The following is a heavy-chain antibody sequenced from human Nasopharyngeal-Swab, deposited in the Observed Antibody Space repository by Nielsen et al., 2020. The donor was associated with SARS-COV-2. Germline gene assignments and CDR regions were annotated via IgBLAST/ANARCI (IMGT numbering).Heavy chain of an antibody. Sequence: WIRQPPGKGLEWIGHIYYSGSTNYNPSLKSRVTISVDTSKNQFSLKLSSVTAADTAVYYCARDIRTYDILAGYSLWYFDLWGRGTLVTVSS. CDR2: IYYSGST. CDR3: ARDIRTYDILAGYSLWYFDL. V-gene: IGHV4-59*01. D-gene: IGHD3-9*01. J-gene: IGHJ2*01.